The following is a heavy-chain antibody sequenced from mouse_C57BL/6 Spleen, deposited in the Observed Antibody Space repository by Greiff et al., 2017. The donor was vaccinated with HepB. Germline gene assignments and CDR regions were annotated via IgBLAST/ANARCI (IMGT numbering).Heavy chain of an antibody. CDR2: IWSGGST. V-gene: IGHV2-2*01. Sequence: VQLQQSGPGLVQPSQSLSITCTVSGFSLTSYGVHWVRQSPGKGLEWLGVIWSGGSTDYNAAFISRLSISKDNSKSQVFFKMHSLQADDTAIYYCARSYSNYPMDYWGQGTTVTVSS. CDR1: GFSLTSYG. J-gene: IGHJ4*01. CDR3: ARSYSNYPMDY. D-gene: IGHD2-5*01.